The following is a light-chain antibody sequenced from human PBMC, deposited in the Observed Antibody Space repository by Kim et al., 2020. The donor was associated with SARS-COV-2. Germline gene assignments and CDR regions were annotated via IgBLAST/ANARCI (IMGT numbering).Light chain of an antibody. CDR2: AAS. V-gene: IGKV1-27*01. J-gene: IGKJ1*01. Sequence: ASVGDRVTITCRASLGIRDYLAWYQQKPGEVPKLLIYAASTLQSGVPLRFSGSGSGTDFTLNISDLQPEDAATYFCQKYGSAPWTFGQGTKVDIK. CDR3: QKYGSAPWT. CDR1: LGIRDY.